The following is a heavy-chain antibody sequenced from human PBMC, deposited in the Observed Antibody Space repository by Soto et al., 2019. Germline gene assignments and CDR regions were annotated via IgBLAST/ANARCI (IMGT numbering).Heavy chain of an antibody. V-gene: IGHV5-10-1*04. D-gene: IGHD3-3*01. CDR2: IDPSDSHT. J-gene: IGHJ4*02. Sequence: LVEYLKISCKASGYSFASDSLNWLRQMPVKGLEWMGRIDPSDSHTTYAPSFEGQVTISVDKSINTAYLQWSSLKASDTAIYFCTRASDYWSGYFDSWGQGTLVTVSS. CDR3: TRASDYWSGYFDS. CDR1: GYSFASDS.